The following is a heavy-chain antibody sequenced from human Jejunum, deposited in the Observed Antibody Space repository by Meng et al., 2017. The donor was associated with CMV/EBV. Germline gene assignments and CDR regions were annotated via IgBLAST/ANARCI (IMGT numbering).Heavy chain of an antibody. J-gene: IGHJ4*02. D-gene: IGHD3-3*01. V-gene: IGHV4-34*01. Sequence: GSFGVYYWSWIRQPPGKGLEWIGDINHSGSTNYNPSLKSRLTISVDTSKKQVSLKLSSVTAADTAVYYCARAGRTIYGVIHYYFDYWGQGTLVTVSS. CDR3: ARAGRTIYGVIHYYFDY. CDR1: GSFGVYY. CDR2: INHSGST.